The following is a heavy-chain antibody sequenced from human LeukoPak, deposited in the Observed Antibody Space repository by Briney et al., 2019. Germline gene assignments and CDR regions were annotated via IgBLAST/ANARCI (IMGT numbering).Heavy chain of an antibody. CDR3: ARPGPGD. J-gene: IGHJ4*02. CDR1: GFTFSSYS. Sequence: PGGSLRLSCTASGFTFSSYSMNWVRQAPGKGLEWVSYISSNSSTIYYADSVKGRFTISRDNAKNSLYLQLNSLRAEDTAVYYCARPGPGDWGQRTLGTVSS. V-gene: IGHV3-48*01. CDR2: ISSNSSTI. D-gene: IGHD3-10*01.